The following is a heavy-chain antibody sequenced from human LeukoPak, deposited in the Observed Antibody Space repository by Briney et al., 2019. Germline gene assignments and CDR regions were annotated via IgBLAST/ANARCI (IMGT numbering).Heavy chain of an antibody. CDR2: ISGSGGST. CDR1: GFTFSSYA. CDR3: AKDSGEGYCSSTSCYSESNWFDP. Sequence: PGGSLRLSCAASGFTFSSYAMGWVRQAPGKGLEWVSAISGSGGSTYYADSVKGRFTISRDNSNNTLYLQMNSLRAEDTAVYYCAKDSGEGYCSSTSCYSESNWFDPWGQRTLVTVSS. D-gene: IGHD2-2*01. V-gene: IGHV3-23*01. J-gene: IGHJ5*02.